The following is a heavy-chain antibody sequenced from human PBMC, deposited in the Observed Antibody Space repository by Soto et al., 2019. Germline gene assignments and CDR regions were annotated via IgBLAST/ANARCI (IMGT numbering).Heavy chain of an antibody. Sequence: VSVKFSCKASGYTFTSYDINWVRQATGQGLEWMGWMNPNSGNTGYAQKFQGRVTMTRNTSISTAYMELSSLRSEDTAVYYCAREYTYYDSSGSDDAFDIWGQGTMVTVS. CDR1: GYTFTSYD. V-gene: IGHV1-8*01. CDR3: AREYTYYDSSGSDDAFDI. CDR2: MNPNSGNT. J-gene: IGHJ3*02. D-gene: IGHD3-22*01.